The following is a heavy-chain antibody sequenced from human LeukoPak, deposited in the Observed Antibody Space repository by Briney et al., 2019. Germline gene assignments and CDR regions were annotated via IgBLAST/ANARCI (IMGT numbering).Heavy chain of an antibody. V-gene: IGHV3-74*01. J-gene: IGHJ3*01. Sequence: PGGSLRLSCVVSGFTFTNYWMQWVRQVPGKGLVWVARMNSDGTSIIHADSVKGRFTISRDNAENTLYLQMNSLRPEDTALYYCARSQGGVFDVWGQGTMVIVSS. CDR3: ARSQGGVFDV. CDR1: GFTFTNYW. CDR2: MNSDGTSI. D-gene: IGHD2-8*02.